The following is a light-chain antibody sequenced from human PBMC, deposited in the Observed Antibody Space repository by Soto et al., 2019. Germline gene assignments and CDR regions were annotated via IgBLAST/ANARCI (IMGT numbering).Light chain of an antibody. V-gene: IGKV3-20*01. CDR3: QQYGSSPPT. Sequence: EIVLTQSPGTLSLSPGERATLSCRXSQSVSSSYLAWYQQKPGQAPRLLIYGASSRATGIPDRFSGSGSGTDFTLTISRLEPEDFAVYYCQQYGSSPPTFGQGTKVEIK. CDR1: QSVSSSY. J-gene: IGKJ1*01. CDR2: GAS.